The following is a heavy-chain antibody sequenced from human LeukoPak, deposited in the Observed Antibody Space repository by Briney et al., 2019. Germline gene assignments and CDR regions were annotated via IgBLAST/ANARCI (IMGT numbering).Heavy chain of an antibody. CDR1: GFTFSSYA. J-gene: IGHJ2*01. CDR3: AKVPDGSPRGYWYFDL. Sequence: GGSLRLSCAASGFTFSSYAMSWVRQAPGKGLEWVSTISASGGSTYFADSVKGQFAISRDYSKNTLYVQMTGLRAEDTAVYYCAKVPDGSPRGYWYFDLWGRGTLVTVSS. CDR2: ISASGGST. V-gene: IGHV3-23*01. D-gene: IGHD3-10*01.